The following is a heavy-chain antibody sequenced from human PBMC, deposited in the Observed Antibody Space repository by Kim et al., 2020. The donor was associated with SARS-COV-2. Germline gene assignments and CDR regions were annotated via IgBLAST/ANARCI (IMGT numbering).Heavy chain of an antibody. Sequence: LKSGVTITVDTSKNQFSLKRSSVTAADTAVYYCARVRGGVRYGDYGRLDPWGQGTLVTVSS. J-gene: IGHJ5*02. CDR3: ARVRGGVRYGDYGRLDP. V-gene: IGHV4-39*07. D-gene: IGHD4-17*01.